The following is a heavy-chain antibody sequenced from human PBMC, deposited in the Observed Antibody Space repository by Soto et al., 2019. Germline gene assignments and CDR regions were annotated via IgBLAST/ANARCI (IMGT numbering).Heavy chain of an antibody. CDR1: GGSVSSGSYY. CDR3: AREVYSSSWFDP. J-gene: IGHJ5*02. D-gene: IGHD6-6*01. Sequence: SETLSLTCTVSGGSVSSGSYYWSWIRQPPGKGLEWIGYIYHSGSTNYNPSLKSRVTISVDTSKNQFSLKLSSVTAADTAVYYCAREVYSSSWFDPWGQGTLVTVS. CDR2: IYHSGST. V-gene: IGHV4-61*01.